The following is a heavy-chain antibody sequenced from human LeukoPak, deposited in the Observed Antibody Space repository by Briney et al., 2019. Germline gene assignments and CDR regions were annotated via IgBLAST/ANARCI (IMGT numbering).Heavy chain of an antibody. CDR2: IYYSGST. CDR3: ARGTRYCSSTSCYSPWFDP. D-gene: IGHD2-2*02. Sequence: PSETLSLTCTVSGGSISSGGYYWSWIRQHPGKGLEWIGYIYYSGSTYYNPSLKSRVTISVDTSKNQFSLKLSSVTAADTAVYYCARGTRYCSSTSCYSPWFDPWGQGTLVTVSS. V-gene: IGHV4-31*03. J-gene: IGHJ5*02. CDR1: GGSISSGGYY.